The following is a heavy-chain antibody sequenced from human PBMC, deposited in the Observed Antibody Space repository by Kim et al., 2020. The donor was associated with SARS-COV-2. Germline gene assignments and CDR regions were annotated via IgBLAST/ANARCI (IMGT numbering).Heavy chain of an antibody. J-gene: IGHJ4*02. CDR1: GFSFSDYY. CDR2: INSDGSSI. V-gene: IGHV3-11*01. Sequence: GGSLRLSCAASGFSFSDYYMTWIRQAPGKGLEWVAYINSDGSSINYADSVNGRFTISKDNTKKSLSLQMNSLTPEDTAVYYCVREPSNGGPGTLVTVSS. CDR3: VREPSN.